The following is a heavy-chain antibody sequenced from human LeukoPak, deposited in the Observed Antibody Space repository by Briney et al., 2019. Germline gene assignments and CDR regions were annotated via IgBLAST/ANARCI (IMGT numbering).Heavy chain of an antibody. CDR2: IYSDNT. CDR1: GFTVSSNS. Sequence: SGGSLRLSCTVSGFTVSSNSMSWVRQAPGKGLEWVSFIYSDNTHYSDSVKGRFTISRDNSKNTLYLQMNSLRAGDTAVYYCARRAGAYSHPYDYWGQGTLATVSS. CDR3: ARRAGAYSHPYDY. D-gene: IGHD4/OR15-4a*01. V-gene: IGHV3-53*01. J-gene: IGHJ4*02.